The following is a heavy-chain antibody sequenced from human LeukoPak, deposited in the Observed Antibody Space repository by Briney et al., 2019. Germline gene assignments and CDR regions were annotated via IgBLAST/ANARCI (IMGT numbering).Heavy chain of an antibody. V-gene: IGHV3-33*01. CDR1: GFTFSSYG. J-gene: IGHJ4*02. Sequence: AGGSLRLSCAASGFTFSSYGMHWVRQAPGKGLEWVAVIWYDGSNKYYADSVKGRFTISRDNSKNTLYLQMNSLRAEDTAVYYCAREVRVSGYFEYWGQGTLVTVSS. CDR3: AREVRVSGYFEY. CDR2: IWYDGSNK. D-gene: IGHD6-25*01.